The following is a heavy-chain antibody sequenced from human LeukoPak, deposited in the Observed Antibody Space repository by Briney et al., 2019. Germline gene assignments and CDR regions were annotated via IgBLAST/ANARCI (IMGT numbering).Heavy chain of an antibody. D-gene: IGHD1-26*01. J-gene: IGHJ4*02. V-gene: IGHV3-23*01. CDR1: GFTVSSNY. Sequence: GGSLRLSCAASGFTVSSNYMSWVRQAPGKGLEWVSAISGSGGSTYYADSVKGRFTISRDNSKSTLYLQMNSLRAEDTAVYYCAKPPYSGSYIWGQGTLVTVSS. CDR3: AKPPYSGSYI. CDR2: ISGSGGST.